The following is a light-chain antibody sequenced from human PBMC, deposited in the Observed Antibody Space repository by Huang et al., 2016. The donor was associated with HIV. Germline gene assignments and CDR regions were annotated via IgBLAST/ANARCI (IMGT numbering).Light chain of an antibody. CDR2: GSS. V-gene: IGKV3-15*01. Sequence: EIVMTQSPVTLSVSPGSRATLSCWASQSVRDNLAWFQQKPGQAPRLLVRGSSTRATGVPARFSGSGSGTGFTLTITSLQSEDYAVYYCQQYYSWPRTFGPGTRVE. CDR3: QQYYSWPRT. J-gene: IGKJ1*01. CDR1: QSVRDN.